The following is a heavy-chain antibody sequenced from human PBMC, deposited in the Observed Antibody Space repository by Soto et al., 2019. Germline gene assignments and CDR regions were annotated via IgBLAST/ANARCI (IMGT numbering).Heavy chain of an antibody. J-gene: IGHJ6*03. CDR2: IYYSGST. Sequence: SETLSLTCTVSGGSISSYYWSWIRQPPGKGLEWFGYIYYSGSTNYNPSLKSRFTISVDTSKNQFSLKLSSVTAADTAVYYCARVAHYYYYYMDVWGKGTTVTVSS. V-gene: IGHV4-59*01. CDR1: GGSISSYY. CDR3: ARVAHYYYYYMDV. D-gene: IGHD2-21*01.